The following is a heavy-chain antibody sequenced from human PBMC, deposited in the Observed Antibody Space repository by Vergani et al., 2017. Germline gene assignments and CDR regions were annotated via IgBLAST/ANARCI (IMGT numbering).Heavy chain of an antibody. V-gene: IGHV3-9*01. CDR1: GFTFSSYA. D-gene: IGHD6-6*01. CDR3: AKAGVYNISSWCYYYYYYMDV. J-gene: IGHJ6*03. Sequence: EVQLLESGGGLVQPGGSLRLSCAASGFTFSSYAMHWVRQAPGKGLEWVSGISWNSGSIGNADSVKGRFTISRDKAKNSLYLHMNSLRAEDTALYYCAKAGVYNISSWCYYYYYYMDVWGKGTTVTVSS. CDR2: ISWNSGSI.